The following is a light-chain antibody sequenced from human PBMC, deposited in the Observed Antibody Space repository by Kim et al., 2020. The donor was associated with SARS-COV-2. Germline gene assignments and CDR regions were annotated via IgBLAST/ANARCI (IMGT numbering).Light chain of an antibody. V-gene: IGKV3-20*01. Sequence: SPGERATISCRASQAVSSGYLAWYQQKPGQAPRLLIYSASSRATGIPDRFSGSGSGTDFTLTISSLEPEDFAVYYCQQYDSSRWTFGQGTKVDIK. CDR1: QAVSSGY. J-gene: IGKJ1*01. CDR3: QQYDSSRWT. CDR2: SAS.